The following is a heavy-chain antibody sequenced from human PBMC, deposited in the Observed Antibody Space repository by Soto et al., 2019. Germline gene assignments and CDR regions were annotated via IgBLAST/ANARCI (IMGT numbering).Heavy chain of an antibody. D-gene: IGHD6-13*01. CDR1: GFTFSSYD. J-gene: IGHJ3*02. V-gene: IGHV3-13*01. Sequence: GGSLRLSCAASGFTFSSYDMHWVRQATGKGLEWVSAIGTAGDTYYPGSVKGRFTISRENAKNSLYLQMNSLRAGDTAVYYCARSSSSWLTSNAFDIWGQGTMVTVSS. CDR2: IGTAGDT. CDR3: ARSSSSWLTSNAFDI.